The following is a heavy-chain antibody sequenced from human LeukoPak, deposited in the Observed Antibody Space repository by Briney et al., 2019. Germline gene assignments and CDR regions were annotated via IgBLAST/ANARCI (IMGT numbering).Heavy chain of an antibody. CDR1: GGSISSSSYY. J-gene: IGHJ4*02. CDR2: IYYSGST. Sequence: SETLSLTCTVSGGSISSSSYYWGWIRQPPGKGLEWIGSIYYSGSTYYNPSLKSRVTISVDTSKNQFSLKLSSVTAADTAVYYCARHSPSGEQWLAYDYWGQGTLFTVSS. D-gene: IGHD6-19*01. CDR3: ARHSPSGEQWLAYDY. V-gene: IGHV4-39*01.